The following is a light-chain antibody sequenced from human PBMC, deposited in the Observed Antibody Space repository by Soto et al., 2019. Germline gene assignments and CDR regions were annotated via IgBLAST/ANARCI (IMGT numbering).Light chain of an antibody. CDR2: GAS. J-gene: IGKJ1*01. CDR1: QTVRSSY. V-gene: IGKV3-20*01. CDR3: QQYGNSPPCT. Sequence: VLTQSPGTLSLSPGERATLSCRASQTVRSSYLAWYQQKPGQSPRLLIYGASSRATGIPDRFSGSGSGTDFTLTISRLEPEDFAVYYCQQYGNSPPCTFGQGTMVDI.